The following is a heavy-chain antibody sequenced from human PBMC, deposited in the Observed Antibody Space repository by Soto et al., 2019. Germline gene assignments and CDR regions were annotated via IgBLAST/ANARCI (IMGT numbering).Heavy chain of an antibody. Sequence: ASVKVSCKAPGYTFTDYFIHWVRQAPGQGFEWMGWINPKSRGTTYAQKFQGRVTMTRDTSNSTAYMELRGLRSDDTAIYYCARVTLKAGNWFDPWGQGTLVTVSS. CDR1: GYTFTDYF. J-gene: IGHJ5*02. V-gene: IGHV1-2*02. CDR2: INPKSRGT. CDR3: ARVTLKAGNWFDP.